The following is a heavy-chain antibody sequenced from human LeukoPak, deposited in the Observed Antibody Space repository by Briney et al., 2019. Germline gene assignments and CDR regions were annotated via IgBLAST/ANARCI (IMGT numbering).Heavy chain of an antibody. CDR1: GGSISSYY. CDR3: ARSPSSSWSGAYYYGMDV. Sequence: ASETLSLTCTVSGGSISSYYWSWIRQPPGKGLEWIGYIYYSGSTNYNPSLKSRVTISVDTSKNQISLKLSSVTAADTAVYYCARSPSSSWSGAYYYGMDVWGQGTTVTVSS. J-gene: IGHJ6*02. CDR2: IYYSGST. V-gene: IGHV4-59*01. D-gene: IGHD6-13*01.